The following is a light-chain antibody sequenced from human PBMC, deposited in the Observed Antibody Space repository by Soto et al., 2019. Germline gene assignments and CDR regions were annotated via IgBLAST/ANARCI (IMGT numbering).Light chain of an antibody. CDR1: QSIRTD. CDR3: QQYKTCPPWT. J-gene: IGKJ1*01. CDR2: DAS. V-gene: IGKV3-15*01. Sequence: EIGLTQSLAALSLSTRERATLSCGASQSIRTDLAWYHQKSGQGPRLLLYDASTRATGVPARFIGSGSGTEFTLTISSLQYEDYAIYDCQQYKTCPPWTFAQGTKVDI.